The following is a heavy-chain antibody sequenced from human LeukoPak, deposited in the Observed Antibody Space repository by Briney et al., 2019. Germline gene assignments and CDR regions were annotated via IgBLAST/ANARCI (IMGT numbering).Heavy chain of an antibody. CDR2: IYYSGST. D-gene: IGHD3-10*01. V-gene: IGHV4-59*01. Sequence: SETLSLTCTVSGGSIGSYYWSWIRQPPGKGLEWIGYIYYSGSTNYNPSLKSRVTISVDTSKNQFSLKLSSVTAADTAVYYCARMSYYYGSRRFDPWGQGTLVTVSS. CDR3: ARMSYYYGSRRFDP. CDR1: GGSIGSYY. J-gene: IGHJ5*02.